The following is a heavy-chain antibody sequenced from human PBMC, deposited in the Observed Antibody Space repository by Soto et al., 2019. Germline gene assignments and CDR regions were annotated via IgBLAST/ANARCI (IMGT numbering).Heavy chain of an antibody. Sequence: SETLSLTCSVSGGSVSSGSYYWSWIRQPPGKGLEWIGYIYYSGSTNYNPSLKSRVTISVDTSKNQFSLKLSSVTAADTAVYYCASVTRTCISTSCYRYYYGMDVWGQGTTVTVSS. CDR1: GGSVSSGSYY. CDR2: IYYSGST. V-gene: IGHV4-61*01. CDR3: ASVTRTCISTSCYRYYYGMDV. J-gene: IGHJ6*02. D-gene: IGHD2-2*02.